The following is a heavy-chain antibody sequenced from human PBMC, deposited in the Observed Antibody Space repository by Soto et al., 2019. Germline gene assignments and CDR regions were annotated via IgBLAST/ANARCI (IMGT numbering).Heavy chain of an antibody. Sequence: GGSLRLSCAASGFRFSDLAMGWVRQAPGKGLEWVSGISAGGDSTEYADSVQDRFTVSRDNSKNTLFLQMYSLRVDDTAVYFCAKGSSYFGSGSYYNEPFDYWGQGTLVTVSS. CDR2: ISAGGDST. J-gene: IGHJ4*02. CDR3: AKGSSYFGSGSYYNEPFDY. V-gene: IGHV3-23*01. D-gene: IGHD3-10*01. CDR1: GFRFSDLA.